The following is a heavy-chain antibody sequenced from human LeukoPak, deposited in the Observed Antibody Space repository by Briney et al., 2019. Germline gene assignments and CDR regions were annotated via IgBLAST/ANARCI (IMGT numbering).Heavy chain of an antibody. CDR2: INQDVSEK. CDR1: GFTFSRYW. V-gene: IGHV3-7*01. Sequence: GGSLRLSCAASGFTFSRYWMSWVRQAPGKGLEWVADINQDVSEKYYVDSVQGRFTISRDNSKKTLYVEMSSLRAEDTAFYFCARESLDCSSISCLDYWGQGTLVTVSS. CDR3: ARESLDCSSISCLDY. D-gene: IGHD2-2*01. J-gene: IGHJ4*02.